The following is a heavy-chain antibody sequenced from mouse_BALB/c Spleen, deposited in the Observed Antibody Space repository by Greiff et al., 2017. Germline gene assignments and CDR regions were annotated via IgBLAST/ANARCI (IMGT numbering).Heavy chain of an antibody. V-gene: IGHV5-6-5*01. Sequence: EVQLKESGGGLVKPGGSLKLSCAASGFTFSSYAMSWVRQTPEKRLEWVASISSGGSTYYPDSVKGRFTISRDNARNILYLQMSSLRSEDTAMYYCARMGYYDYGYAMDYWGQGTSVTVSS. D-gene: IGHD2-4*01. CDR1: GFTFSSYA. J-gene: IGHJ4*01. CDR3: ARMGYYDYGYAMDY. CDR2: ISSGGST.